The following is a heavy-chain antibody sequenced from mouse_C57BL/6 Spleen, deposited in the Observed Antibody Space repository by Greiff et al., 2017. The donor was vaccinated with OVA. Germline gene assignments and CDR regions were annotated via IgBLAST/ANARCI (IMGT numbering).Heavy chain of an antibody. D-gene: IGHD3-2*02. CDR2: IDPANGNN. Sequence: EVQLQQSVAELVRPGASVKLSCTASGFNIKNTYMHWVKQRPEQGLEWIGRIDPANGNNKYDPTFQGKATITANTSSNTAYLQLSSLTSEDTAIYYCARDSSGYPYYLDYWGQGTTLTVSS. CDR1: GFNIKNTY. V-gene: IGHV14-3*01. CDR3: ARDSSGYPYYLDY. J-gene: IGHJ2*01.